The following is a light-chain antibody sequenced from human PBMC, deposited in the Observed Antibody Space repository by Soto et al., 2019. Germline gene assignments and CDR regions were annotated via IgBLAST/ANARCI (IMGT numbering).Light chain of an antibody. CDR1: RSNIGSDL. CDR2: STN. CDR3: AGWDDVVKSWL. J-gene: IGLJ3*02. V-gene: IGLV1-47*02. Sequence: QSVLTQEPSASGTPGQRVTISCSGSRSNIGSDLVYWYQQVPGAAPRLLIHSTNQRPSGVPDRFSASKSGTSASLAINGLRPEDEAEYYCAGWDDVVKSWLFGGGTKLTVL.